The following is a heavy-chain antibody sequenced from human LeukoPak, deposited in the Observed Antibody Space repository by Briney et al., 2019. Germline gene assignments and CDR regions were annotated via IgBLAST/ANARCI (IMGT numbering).Heavy chain of an antibody. J-gene: IGHJ4*02. V-gene: IGHV3-48*01. Sequence: VWSLRLSCAASGCSFSDYRMNWVRQAPSKGLEWVSYISSGSYSIYYEDSVKGRFYISRDNAKRSLYLQMNNLRAEDKAVYYCARDKAAWYSSSWYYFDSWGQGTLVTVSS. D-gene: IGHD6-13*01. CDR3: ARDKAAWYSSSWYYFDS. CDR1: GCSFSDYR. CDR2: ISSGSYSI.